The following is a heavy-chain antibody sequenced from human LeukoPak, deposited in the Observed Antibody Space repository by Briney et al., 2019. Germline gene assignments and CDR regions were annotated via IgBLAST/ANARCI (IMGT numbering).Heavy chain of an antibody. CDR3: ARDLLNYDFWSGYLGY. CDR1: GFTFSSYS. J-gene: IGHJ4*02. V-gene: IGHV3-21*01. D-gene: IGHD3-3*01. Sequence: PGGSLRLSCAASGFTFSSYSMNWARQAPGKGLEWVSSISSSSSYIYYADSVKGRFTISRDNAKNSLYLQMNSLRAEDTAVYYCARDLLNYDFWSGYLGYWGQGTLVTVSS. CDR2: ISSSSSYI.